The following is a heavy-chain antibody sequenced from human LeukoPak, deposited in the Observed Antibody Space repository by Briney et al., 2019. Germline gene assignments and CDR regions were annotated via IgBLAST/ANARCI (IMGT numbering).Heavy chain of an antibody. D-gene: IGHD2-15*01. J-gene: IGHJ1*01. CDR2: ISYDGSNE. V-gene: IGHV3-30*18. CDR1: GFTFSNYG. Sequence: GGSLRLSCAASGFTFSNYGMHWVRQAPGKGLEWVAVISYDGSNEYYADSVKGRFTISRDNSKNTLYLQMNSLRAEDTAVYYCAKDIVEVVAGTRGSYFQHWGQGTLVTVSS. CDR3: AKDIVEVVAGTRGSYFQH.